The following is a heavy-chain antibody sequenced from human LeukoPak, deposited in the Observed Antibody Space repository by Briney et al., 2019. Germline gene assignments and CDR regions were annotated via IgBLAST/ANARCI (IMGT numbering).Heavy chain of an antibody. V-gene: IGHV3-48*03. D-gene: IGHD5-12*01. Sequence: GGSLTLSCAASGFTFSSYEMNWLRQAPGKGLEWVLYISSSGSTIYYADSVKGRFTISRDNAKNSLYLQMNSLRAEDTAVYYCASGSPPADYWGQGTLVTASA. J-gene: IGHJ4*02. CDR3: ASGSPPADY. CDR1: GFTFSSYE. CDR2: ISSSGSTI.